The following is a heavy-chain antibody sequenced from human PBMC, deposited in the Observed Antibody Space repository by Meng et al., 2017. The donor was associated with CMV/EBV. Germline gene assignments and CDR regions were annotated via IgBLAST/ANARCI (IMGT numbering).Heavy chain of an antibody. CDR1: GFNLSDYY. CDR2: SKNDPSTYTR. J-gene: IGHJ4*02. CDR3: VRTNSGPRYDFDY. D-gene: IGHD1-1*01. Sequence: GFNLSDYYVDWGRQDAGEGREWIGRSKNDPSTYTRDAAAAVRGRFTISRDASETSLFLQMSSLKAEDTALYYCVRTNSGPRYDFDYWGQGALVTVSS. V-gene: IGHV3-72*01.